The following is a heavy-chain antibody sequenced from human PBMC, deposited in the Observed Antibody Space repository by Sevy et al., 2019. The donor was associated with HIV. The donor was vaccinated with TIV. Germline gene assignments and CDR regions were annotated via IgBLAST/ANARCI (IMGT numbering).Heavy chain of an antibody. J-gene: IGHJ6*02. CDR1: GFTFSSYW. D-gene: IGHD6-19*01. V-gene: IGHV3-74*01. CDR3: ARDHSSGWYGLDYYYYYGMDV. CDR2: INSDGSST. Sequence: GRSLRLSCAASGFTFSSYWMHWVRQAPGKGLVWVSRINSDGSSTSYADSVKGRFTISRDNAKNTLYLQMNSLRAEDTTVDYCARDHSSGWYGLDYYYYYGMDVWGQGTTVTVSS.